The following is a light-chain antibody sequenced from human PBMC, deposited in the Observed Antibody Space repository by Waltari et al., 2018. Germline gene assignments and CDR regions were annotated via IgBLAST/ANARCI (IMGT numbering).Light chain of an antibody. CDR2: DAS. CDR1: QSVSSY. CDR3: QQRSNWPPWT. J-gene: IGKJ1*01. Sequence: CRASQSVSSYLAWYQQKPGQAPRLLIYDASNWATGIPARFSGSGSGTDFTLTISSLEPEDFAVYYCQQRSNWPPWTFGQGTKVEIK. V-gene: IGKV3-11*01.